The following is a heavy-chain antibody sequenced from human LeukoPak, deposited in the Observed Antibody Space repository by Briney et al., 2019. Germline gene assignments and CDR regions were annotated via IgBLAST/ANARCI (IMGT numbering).Heavy chain of an antibody. V-gene: IGHV3-7*02. CDR1: GFTFSTYW. Sequence: PGGSLRLSCAGSGFTFSTYWMTWVRQAPGEGLEWVANINQDGSEKYYVDSVKGRFTISRDNAKNSLYLQMNSLKDEDTSVYYCASSRNWGQGTLVTVSS. CDR3: ASSRN. CDR2: INQDGSEK. J-gene: IGHJ4*02.